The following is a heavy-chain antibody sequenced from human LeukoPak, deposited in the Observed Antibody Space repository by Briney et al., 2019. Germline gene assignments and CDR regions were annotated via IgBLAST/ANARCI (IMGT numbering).Heavy chain of an antibody. D-gene: IGHD2-2*02. CDR1: GYTFTSYG. J-gene: IGHJ4*02. V-gene: IGHV1-18*01. CDR2: ISAYNGNT. CDR3: ARDRCSSTSCYSSGVDY. Sequence: ASVKDSCKASGYTFTSYGISWVRQAPGQGLEWMGWISAYNGNTNYAQKLRGRVTMTTDASTSTAYMELRSLRSDDTAVYYCARDRCSSTSCYSSGVDYWGQGTLVTVSS.